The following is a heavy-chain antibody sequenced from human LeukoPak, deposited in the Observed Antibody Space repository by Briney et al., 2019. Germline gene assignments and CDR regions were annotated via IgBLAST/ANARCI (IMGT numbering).Heavy chain of an antibody. J-gene: IGHJ6*02. Sequence: GGSLRLSCAASGFTFSSYGMHWVRQAPGKGLEWVAVIWYDGSNKYYADSVKGRFTISRDNSKNTLYLQMNSLRAEDTAVYYCAREAAYYYYYGMDVWGQGTTVTVSS. CDR2: IWYDGSNK. D-gene: IGHD2-15*01. CDR1: GFTFSSYG. V-gene: IGHV3-33*01. CDR3: AREAAYYYYYGMDV.